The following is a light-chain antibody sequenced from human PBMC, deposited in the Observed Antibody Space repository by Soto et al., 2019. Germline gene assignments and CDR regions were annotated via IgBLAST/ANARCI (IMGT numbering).Light chain of an antibody. V-gene: IGLV2-11*01. CDR1: STDVGGYNY. CDR2: DVS. Sequence: QSALTQPRSVSWSHGQSVTISCAGTSTDVGGYNYVSWYQQHPGKVPKLMLYDVSKRPSGVPDRFSGSKSGNTASLTISGLQAEDEADYYCCSYAGRDTLYVFGSGTKVTVL. J-gene: IGLJ1*01. CDR3: CSYAGRDTLYV.